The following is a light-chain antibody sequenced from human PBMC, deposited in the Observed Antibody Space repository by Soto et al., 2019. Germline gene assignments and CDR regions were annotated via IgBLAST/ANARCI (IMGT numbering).Light chain of an antibody. J-gene: IGKJ2*01. CDR3: QQYNTYSPYT. Sequence: DIQMTQSPSTLSTSVGDRVSITCRASQSIGSWLAWYQKKPGEAPKLLIYDASSLESGVPSRFSGSGSGTEFTLTISSLQPDDCATYYCQQYNTYSPYTFGQGTKLEIK. V-gene: IGKV1-5*01. CDR2: DAS. CDR1: QSIGSW.